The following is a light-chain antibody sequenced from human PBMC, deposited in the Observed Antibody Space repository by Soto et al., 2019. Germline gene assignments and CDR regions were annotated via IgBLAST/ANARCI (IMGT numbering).Light chain of an antibody. Sequence: DIQMTQSPSSLSASVGDRVTITCRASQAIRNDLGWFQQKPGKAPKRLIYAGSTLHSGVPSRFSGSGSGTEFTLTISSLQAEDFATYYFLQYYGYTRTFGQGTKVEIK. J-gene: IGKJ1*01. CDR1: QAIRND. CDR2: AGS. CDR3: LQYYGYTRT. V-gene: IGKV1-17*01.